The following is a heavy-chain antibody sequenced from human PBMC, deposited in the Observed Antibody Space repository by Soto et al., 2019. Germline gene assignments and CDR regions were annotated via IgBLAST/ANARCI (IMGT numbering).Heavy chain of an antibody. J-gene: IGHJ5*02. CDR2: IYTSGST. Sequence: PSSTXALTGTVCVVSSIIYDVSLIRHPAGKGLGWMGRIYTSGSTNYNPSLKSRVTMSVDTSKNQFSLKLSSVTAADTAVYYCARAGVIAEAQHWLETSGQGTL. CDR1: VVSSIIYD. CDR3: ARAGVIAEAQHWLET. V-gene: IGHV4-4*07. D-gene: IGHD6-13*01.